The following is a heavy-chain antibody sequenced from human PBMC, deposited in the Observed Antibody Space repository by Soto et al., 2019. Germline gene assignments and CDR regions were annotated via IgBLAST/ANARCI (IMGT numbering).Heavy chain of an antibody. CDR3: ARGFPGKTGIAVAGLVEAFDI. Sequence: GGSLRLSCAASGFTFSSYDMHWVRQATGKGLEWVSAIGTAGDTYYPGSVKGRFTISRENAKNSLYLQMNSLRAGDTAVYYCARGFPGKTGIAVAGLVEAFDIWGQGTMVTVSS. CDR2: IGTAGDT. D-gene: IGHD6-19*01. J-gene: IGHJ3*02. CDR1: GFTFSSYD. V-gene: IGHV3-13*01.